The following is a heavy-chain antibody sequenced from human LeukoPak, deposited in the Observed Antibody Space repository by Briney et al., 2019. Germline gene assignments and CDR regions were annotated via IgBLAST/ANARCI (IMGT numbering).Heavy chain of an antibody. CDR2: INSDGSRT. D-gene: IGHD6-13*01. J-gene: IGHJ6*03. Sequence: GGSLRLSCAASGFMFSSYWMHWVRQAPGKGLVWVSHINSDGSRTNYADSVKGRFTISRDNAKNTLYLQMNSLRVEDTAVYYCAREGGYSSSWAMDVWGKGTTVTISS. CDR3: AREGGYSSSWAMDV. V-gene: IGHV3-74*01. CDR1: GFMFSSYW.